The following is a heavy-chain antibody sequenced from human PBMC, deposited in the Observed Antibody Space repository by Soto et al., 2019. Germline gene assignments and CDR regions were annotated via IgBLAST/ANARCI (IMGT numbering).Heavy chain of an antibody. CDR3: ARRFRWADRYGMDV. Sequence: ASVKVSCKASGGTFSSYAISWVRQAPGQGLEWMGGIIPIFGTANYAQKFQGRVTITADESTSTAYMELSSLRSEDTAVYYCARRFRWADRYGMDVWGQGTTVTVSS. V-gene: IGHV1-69*13. D-gene: IGHD3-16*01. CDR2: IIPIFGTA. J-gene: IGHJ6*02. CDR1: GGTFSSYA.